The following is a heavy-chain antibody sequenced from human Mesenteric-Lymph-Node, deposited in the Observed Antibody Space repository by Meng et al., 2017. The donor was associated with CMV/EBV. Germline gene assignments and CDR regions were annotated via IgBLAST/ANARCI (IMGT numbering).Heavy chain of an antibody. D-gene: IGHD3-22*01. CDR3: ARGIPNYDSSGYLGA. J-gene: IGHJ5*02. CDR2: IYYSGST. CDR1: GGSISSSSYY. V-gene: IGHV4-39*07. Sequence: GSLRLSCTVSGGSISSSSYYWGWIRQPPGKGLEWIGSIYYSGSTYYNPSLKSRVTILVDTSKNQFSLKLSSVTAADTAVYYCARGIPNYDSSGYLGAWGQGTLVTVSS.